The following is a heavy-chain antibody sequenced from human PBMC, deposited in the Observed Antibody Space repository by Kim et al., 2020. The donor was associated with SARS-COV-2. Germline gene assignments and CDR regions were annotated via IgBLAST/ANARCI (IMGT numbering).Heavy chain of an antibody. V-gene: IGHV3-23*01. CDR3: AKAHSAGGITYYYYYGMDV. CDR1: GFTFNNYA. CDR2: ISGSGGST. Sequence: GGSLRLSCAASGFTFNNYAMNWVRQAPGKGLEWVSAISGSGGSTYYADSVKGRFTISRDNSRNTLYLQMNSLRAEDTAVYYCAKAHSAGGITYYYYYGMDVWGQGTTVTVSS. D-gene: IGHD6-13*01. J-gene: IGHJ6*02.